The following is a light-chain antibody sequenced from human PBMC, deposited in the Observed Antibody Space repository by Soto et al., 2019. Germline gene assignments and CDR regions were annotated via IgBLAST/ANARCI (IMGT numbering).Light chain of an antibody. CDR3: NSYTSSSTWV. CDR1: SSDVGGYNY. J-gene: IGLJ3*02. V-gene: IGLV2-14*01. Sequence: QSALTQPASVSGSPGQSITISCTGTSSDVGGYNYVSWYQQHPGKAPKLMIYEVSNRPSGVSNRFSGSKSGNTDSLTISGLQAEDEADYYCNSYTSSSTWVFGGGTKVTVL. CDR2: EVS.